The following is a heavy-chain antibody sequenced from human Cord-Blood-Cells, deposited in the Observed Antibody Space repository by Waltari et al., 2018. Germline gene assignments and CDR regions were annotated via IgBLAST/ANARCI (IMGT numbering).Heavy chain of an antibody. Sequence: QVQLQESGPGLVKPSETLSLTCTVSGGSISSYYWSWIRQPAGKGLEWIGRIYTSGSTNYNPSLKSRVTMSVDTSKNQFSLKLSSVTAADTAVYYCVRSGYSSGWFDAFDIWGQGTMVTVSS. CDR3: VRSGYSSGWFDAFDI. CDR1: GGSISSYY. J-gene: IGHJ3*02. V-gene: IGHV4-4*07. D-gene: IGHD6-19*01. CDR2: IYTSGST.